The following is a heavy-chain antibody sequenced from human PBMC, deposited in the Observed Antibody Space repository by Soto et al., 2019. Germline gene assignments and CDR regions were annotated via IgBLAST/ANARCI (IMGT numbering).Heavy chain of an antibody. D-gene: IGHD5-18*01. CDR2: IYYSGST. V-gene: IGHV4-59*01. CDR1: GGSISSYY. J-gene: IGHJ6*02. Sequence: QVQLQESGPGLVKPSETLSLTCTVSGGSISSYYWSWIRQPPGKGLEWIGYIYYSGSTNYNPSLKSRVTISVDTSKNQFSLKLSSVTAADTAVYYCARDRGYSYGYLDYYYGMDVWGQGTTVTVSS. CDR3: ARDRGYSYGYLDYYYGMDV.